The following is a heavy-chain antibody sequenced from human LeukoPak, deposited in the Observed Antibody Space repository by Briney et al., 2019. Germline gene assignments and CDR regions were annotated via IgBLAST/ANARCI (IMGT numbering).Heavy chain of an antibody. D-gene: IGHD6-19*01. V-gene: IGHV1-18*01. CDR2: ISAYNGNT. Sequence: ASVKVSCKASGYTFTSYGISWVRQAPGQGLEWMGWISAYNGNTNYAQKLQGRGTMTTDTSTSTAYMELRSLRSDDTAVYYCARDLKMGYSSGRYSWGTGSSNDYWGQGTLVTVSS. CDR3: ARDLKMGYSSGRYSWGTGSSNDY. J-gene: IGHJ4*02. CDR1: GYTFTSYG.